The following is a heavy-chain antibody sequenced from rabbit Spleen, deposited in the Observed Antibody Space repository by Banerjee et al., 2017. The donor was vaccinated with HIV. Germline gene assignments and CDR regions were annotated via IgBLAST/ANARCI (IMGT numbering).Heavy chain of an antibody. Sequence: QEQLVESGGGLVKPGGSLALTCKASGFSLNYNYVICWVRQAPGKGLEWIACINTVTGKTVYANWAKGRFTISKTSSTTVTLQATSLTVADTATYFCARDGAGGAVYFDLWGQGTLVTVS. J-gene: IGHJ4*01. CDR2: INTVTGKT. V-gene: IGHV1S45*01. CDR3: ARDGAGGAVYFDL. D-gene: IGHD4-2*01. CDR1: GFSLNYNYV.